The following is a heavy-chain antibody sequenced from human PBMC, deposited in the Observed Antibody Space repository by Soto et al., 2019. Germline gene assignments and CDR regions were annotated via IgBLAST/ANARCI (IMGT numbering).Heavy chain of an antibody. CDR3: ARDTLEGYSSSFDY. D-gene: IGHD6-13*01. CDR2: INPNSGGT. V-gene: IGHV1-2*04. CDR1: GYTFTGYY. Sequence: ASVKVSCKASGYTFTGYYMHWVRQAPGQGLEWMGWINPNSGGTNYAQKFQGWVTMTRDTSISTAYMELSRLRSDDTAVYYCARDTLEGYSSSFDYWGQGTLVTVSS. J-gene: IGHJ4*02.